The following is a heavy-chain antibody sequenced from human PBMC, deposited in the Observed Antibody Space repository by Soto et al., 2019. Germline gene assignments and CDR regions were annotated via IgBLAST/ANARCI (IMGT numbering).Heavy chain of an antibody. CDR2: TADILGTR. Sequence: QVQLVESGGEVKKPGTSVSVSCNASGVTLSHYGVSWVRQVPGKGLEWVGGTADILGTRDYAQNFEGRTTITSDETTTRSYIEITSLTYDDTAVYYCAAGDRSDTGDHWGQGTLVTVSS. CDR3: AAGDRSDTGDH. CDR1: GVTLSHYG. J-gene: IGHJ4*02. D-gene: IGHD5-18*01. V-gene: IGHV1-69*01.